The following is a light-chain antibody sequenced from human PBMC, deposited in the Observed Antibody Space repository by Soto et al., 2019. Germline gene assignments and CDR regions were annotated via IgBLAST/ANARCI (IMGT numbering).Light chain of an antibody. CDR3: SSYTSSSTLV. CDR1: SSDVGGYNY. V-gene: IGLV2-14*01. CDR2: EVS. J-gene: IGLJ3*02. Sequence: QSALTQPASVSGSPGQSITISCTGTSSDVGGYNYVSWYQQHPGKAPKLMIYEVSNRPSGVSNRCSGSKSGNTASLTISGLQAEDEADYYCSSYTSSSTLVFGGGTKLTV.